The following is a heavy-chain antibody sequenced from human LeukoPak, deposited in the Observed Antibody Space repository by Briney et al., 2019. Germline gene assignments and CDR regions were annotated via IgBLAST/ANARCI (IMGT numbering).Heavy chain of an antibody. CDR3: ARRYYDLWSGYYSSYYFDY. V-gene: IGHV5-51*01. Sequence: GESLKISCKGSGYSFSNDWIGWVRQMPGKGLEWMGIIYPGDSDSRYSPSFQGQVTISADKSISTTYLQWSSLKASDTAMYYCARRYYDLWSGYYSSYYFDYWGQGTLVTVSS. D-gene: IGHD3-3*01. CDR2: IYPGDSDS. CDR1: GYSFSNDW. J-gene: IGHJ4*02.